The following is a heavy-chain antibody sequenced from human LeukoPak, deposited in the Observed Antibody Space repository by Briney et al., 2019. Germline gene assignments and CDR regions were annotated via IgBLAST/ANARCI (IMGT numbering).Heavy chain of an antibody. V-gene: IGHV1-69*04. CDR1: GGTFSSYA. CDR2: IIPILGIA. Sequence: GASVKVSCKASGGTFSSYAISWVRQAPGQGLEWMGRIIPILGIANYAQKFQGRVTITADKSTSTAYMELSSLRSEDTAVYYCARDRDYYDSSGYGYFDYWGQGTLVTVSS. D-gene: IGHD3-22*01. CDR3: ARDRDYYDSSGYGYFDY. J-gene: IGHJ4*02.